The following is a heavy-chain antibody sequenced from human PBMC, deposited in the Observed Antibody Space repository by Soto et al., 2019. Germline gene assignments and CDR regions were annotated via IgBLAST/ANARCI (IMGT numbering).Heavy chain of an antibody. Sequence: SETLSLTCTVSGGSVSRYYWSWIRQPPGKGLERIGYIYYSGSTNYNPSLKSRVTISVDTSKNQFSLKLSSVTAADTAVYYCARAGGDITLFDYWGQGTLVTVSS. CDR2: IYYSGST. J-gene: IGHJ4*02. V-gene: IGHV4-59*02. CDR3: ARAGGDITLFDY. CDR1: GGSVSRYY. D-gene: IGHD2-21*02.